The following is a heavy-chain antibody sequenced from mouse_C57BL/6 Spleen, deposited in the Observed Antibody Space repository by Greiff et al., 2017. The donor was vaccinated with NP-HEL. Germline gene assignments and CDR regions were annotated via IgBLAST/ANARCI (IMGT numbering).Heavy chain of an antibody. V-gene: IGHV1-50*01. Sequence: VQLQQPGAELVKPGASVKLSCKASGYTFTSYWMQWVKQRPGQGLEWIGEIDPSDSYTNYNQKFKGKATLTVDTSSSTAYMQRSSLTSEDSAVYYGARWGMDYWGQGTSVTVSS. CDR3: ARWGMDY. J-gene: IGHJ4*01. CDR1: GYTFTSYW. CDR2: IDPSDSYT.